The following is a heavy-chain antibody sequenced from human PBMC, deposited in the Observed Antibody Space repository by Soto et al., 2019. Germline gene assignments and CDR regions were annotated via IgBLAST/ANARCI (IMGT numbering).Heavy chain of an antibody. D-gene: IGHD2-15*01. Sequence: QVQLVQSGAEVKKPGSSVKVSCKASGGTFSSYAISWVRQAPGQGLEWMGGIIPIFGTANYAQKFQGRVTITADESTSTAYMELSSLRSEDTAVYYCARSLCSGGRFYGFYYYYGMDVWGQGTTVTVSS. CDR1: GGTFSSYA. CDR3: ARSLCSGGRFYGFYYYYGMDV. CDR2: IIPIFGTA. J-gene: IGHJ6*02. V-gene: IGHV1-69*01.